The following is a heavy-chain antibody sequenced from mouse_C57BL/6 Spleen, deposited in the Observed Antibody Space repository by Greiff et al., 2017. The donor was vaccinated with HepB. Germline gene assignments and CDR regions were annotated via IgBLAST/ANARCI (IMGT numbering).Heavy chain of an antibody. CDR2: INPGSGGT. CDR1: GYAFTNYL. Sequence: VQLKESGAELVRPGTSVKVSCKASGYAFTNYLIEWVKQRPGQGLEWIGVINPGSGGTNYNEKFKGKATLTADKSSSTAYMQLSSLTSEDSAVYFCAVITTVVPFAYWGQGTLVTVSA. J-gene: IGHJ3*01. D-gene: IGHD1-1*01. V-gene: IGHV1-54*01. CDR3: AVITTVVPFAY.